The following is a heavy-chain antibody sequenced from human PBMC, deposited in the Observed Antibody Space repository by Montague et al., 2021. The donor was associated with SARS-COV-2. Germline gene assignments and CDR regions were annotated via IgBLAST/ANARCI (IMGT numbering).Heavy chain of an antibody. CDR3: ARHRRGISGFDS. D-gene: IGHD3-3*01. J-gene: IGHJ4*02. Sequence: SETLSLTCTVSGGSTSSEDYWWDWIRQPPGKGLEWIGNIHHTENTYYNPSLKNRVTISADTSKKQFSLSLNSVTAADTAIHYCARHRRGISGFDSWGLGTLVTVSS. CDR2: IHHTENT. V-gene: IGHV4-39*01. CDR1: GGSTSSEDYW.